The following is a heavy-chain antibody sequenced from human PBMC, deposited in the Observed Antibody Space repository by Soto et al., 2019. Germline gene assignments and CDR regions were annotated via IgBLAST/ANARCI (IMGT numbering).Heavy chain of an antibody. D-gene: IGHD6-19*01. CDR2: IHAGGST. CDR3: ASLAVAEGLDA. Sequence: EVQLVETGGGLIQPGGSLRLSCAASGFSVSNNYMSWVRQAPGKGLEWVSIIHAGGSTYYADSVKGRFTISRGNSKNTVYLQMNGLRDEDTAMYNIASLAVAEGLDAWGQGTRVTVSS. CDR1: GFSVSNNY. V-gene: IGHV3-53*02. J-gene: IGHJ5*02.